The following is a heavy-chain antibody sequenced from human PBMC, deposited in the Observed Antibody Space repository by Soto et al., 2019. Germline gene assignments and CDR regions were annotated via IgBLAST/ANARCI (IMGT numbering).Heavy chain of an antibody. V-gene: IGHV4-59*01. D-gene: IGHD6-19*01. CDR1: GDSISSLY. J-gene: IGHJ4*02. CDR3: AKSLWDTSGWKTDY. CDR2: IYYSGSI. Sequence: QVQLQESGPGLVKPSETLSLTCTVSGDSISSLYWSWIRQPPGKGLEWIGYIYYSGSINYNPSLRRGVTISVDPSKNQFSLRLSSVTAADTAVYYCAKSLWDTSGWKTDYWGQGTLVTVSS.